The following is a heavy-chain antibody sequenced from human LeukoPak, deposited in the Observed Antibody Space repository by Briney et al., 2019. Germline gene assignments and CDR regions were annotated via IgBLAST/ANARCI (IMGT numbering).Heavy chain of an antibody. CDR2: IWYDGSNK. Sequence: PGGSLRLSCAASGFTFTTYGMHWVRRAPGKGLEWLAFIWYDGSNKYYADSVKGRFTISRDNSKNTVYLQMNSLRGEDTAVYYCAKANLDYWGQGTLATVSS. J-gene: IGHJ4*02. CDR1: GFTFTTYG. V-gene: IGHV3-30*02. CDR3: AKANLDY.